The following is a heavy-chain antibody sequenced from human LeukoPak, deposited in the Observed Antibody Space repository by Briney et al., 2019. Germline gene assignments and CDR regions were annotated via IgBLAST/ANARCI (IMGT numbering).Heavy chain of an antibody. Sequence: SETLSLTCTVSGGSISSYYWSWIRQPPGKGLEWIGYIYTSGSTNYNPSLKSRVTISVDTSKNQFSLKLSSVTAADTAVYYCARQRGGSGWYYLDYWGQGTLVTVSS. D-gene: IGHD6-19*01. CDR3: ARQRGGSGWYYLDY. J-gene: IGHJ4*02. V-gene: IGHV4-4*09. CDR2: IYTSGST. CDR1: GGSISSYY.